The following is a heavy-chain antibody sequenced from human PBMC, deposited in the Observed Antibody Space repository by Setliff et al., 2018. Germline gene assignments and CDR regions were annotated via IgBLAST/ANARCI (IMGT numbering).Heavy chain of an antibody. CDR3: ARHRAVAGAYYFDF. CDR2: ICYSGNT. V-gene: IGHV4-38-2*01. Sequence: PSETLSLTCAVSVYSISRDCHWGWIRQPPGKGLEWSGSICYSGNTYYNASLKGRVTISGDTSKNQFSLKLTAVTAADTAIYYCARHRAVAGAYYFDFWGQGTLVTAPQ. CDR1: VYSISRDCH. D-gene: IGHD6-19*01. J-gene: IGHJ4*02.